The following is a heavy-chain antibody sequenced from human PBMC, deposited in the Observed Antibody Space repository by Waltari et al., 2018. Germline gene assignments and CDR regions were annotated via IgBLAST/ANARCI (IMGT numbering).Heavy chain of an antibody. CDR3: AREGGGYYDSSGYYY. CDR2: IEYSGST. CDR1: GGSISSYY. V-gene: IGHV4-59*01. Sequence: QVQLQESGPGLVKPSETLSLTCTVSGGSISSYYWSWIRQPPGKGLECNWYIEYSGSTNYNPSLHSRVTITVDTSKNQFSLKLSSVTAADTAVYYCAREGGGYYDSSGYYYWGQGTLVTVSS. J-gene: IGHJ4*02. D-gene: IGHD3-22*01.